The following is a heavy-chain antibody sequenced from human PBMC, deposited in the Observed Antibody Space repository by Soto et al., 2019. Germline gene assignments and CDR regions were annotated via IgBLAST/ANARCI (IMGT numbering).Heavy chain of an antibody. Sequence: EVQLVESGGGLVKPGGSLRLSCAASGFTFSSYWMHWVRQAPGKGLVWVSRINSDGSSTSYADSVKGRFTISRDNAKNTLYPQMNSLRAEDTAVYYCARDQDLYYYDSSGYYPFDYWGQGTLVTVSS. D-gene: IGHD3-22*01. CDR2: INSDGSST. V-gene: IGHV3-74*01. CDR3: ARDQDLYYYDSSGYYPFDY. CDR1: GFTFSSYW. J-gene: IGHJ4*02.